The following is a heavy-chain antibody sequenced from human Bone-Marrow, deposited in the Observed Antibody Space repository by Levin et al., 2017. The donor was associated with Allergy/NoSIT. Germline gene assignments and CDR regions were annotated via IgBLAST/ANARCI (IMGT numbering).Heavy chain of an antibody. D-gene: IGHD1-7*01. CDR1: GFTFSSSW. V-gene: IGHV3-7*03. CDR3: ARGGNWNYISNDWYFDL. J-gene: IGHJ2*01. Sequence: SCAASGFTFSSSWMNWVRQAPGKGLEWVANIKQDGSEKYYVDSVKGRFTISRDNARNSLYLQMNSLRAEDTAVYYCARGGNWNYISNDWYFDLWGRGTLVTVSS. CDR2: IKQDGSEK.